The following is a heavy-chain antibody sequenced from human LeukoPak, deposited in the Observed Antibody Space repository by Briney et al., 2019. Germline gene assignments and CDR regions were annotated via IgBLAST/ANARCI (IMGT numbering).Heavy chain of an antibody. CDR3: ASHPSRDYGDYYYYGMDV. D-gene: IGHD3-16*01. CDR1: GGSFSGYY. Sequence: PSETLSLTCAVYGGSFSGYYWSWIRQPPGKGLEWIGEINHSGSTNYNPSLKGRVTISVDTSKNQFSLKLSSVTAADTAVYYCASHPSRDYGDYYYYGMDVWGQGTTVTVSS. CDR2: INHSGST. J-gene: IGHJ6*02. V-gene: IGHV4-34*01.